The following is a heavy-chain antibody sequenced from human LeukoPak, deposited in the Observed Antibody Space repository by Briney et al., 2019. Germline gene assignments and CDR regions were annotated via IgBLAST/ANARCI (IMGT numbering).Heavy chain of an antibody. CDR2: IYHSGST. D-gene: IGHD5-12*01. CDR3: ARDLRGYSGYDYFDY. V-gene: IGHV4-38-2*02. J-gene: IGHJ4*02. CDR1: GYSISSGYY. Sequence: SQTLSLTCTVPGYSISSGYYWGWIRQPPGKGLEWIGSIYHSGSTYYNPSLKSRVTISVDTSKNQFSLKLSSVTAADTAVYYCARDLRGYSGYDYFDYWGQGTLVTVSS.